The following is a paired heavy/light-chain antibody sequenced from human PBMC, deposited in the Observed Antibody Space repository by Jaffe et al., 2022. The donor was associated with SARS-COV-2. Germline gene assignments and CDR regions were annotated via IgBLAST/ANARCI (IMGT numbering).Light chain of an antibody. CDR3: QQYYSIPYT. Sequence: DIVMTQSPDSLAVSLGERATINCKSSQSVLYSSNNKNYLTWYQQKPGQPPKLLIYWASTRESGVPDRFSGSGSGTDFTLTISSLQAEDVAVYYCQQYYSIPYTFGQGTKLEIK. CDR1: QSVLYSSNNKNY. CDR2: WAS. V-gene: IGKV4-1*01. J-gene: IGKJ2*01.
Heavy chain of an antibody. CDR1: GFTFNNAW. CDR3: TIRRDGHPY. J-gene: IGHJ4*02. CDR2: LRSKTDDGTT. V-gene: IGHV3-15*01. Sequence: EVQLVESGGGLVKPGGSLRLSCAASGFTFNNAWMNWVRQAPGKGLEWVGRLRSKTDDGTTDYAAPVKGRFTISRDDSKNAVYLQMNSLKTEDTAVYYCTIRRDGHPYWGQGTLVTVSS.